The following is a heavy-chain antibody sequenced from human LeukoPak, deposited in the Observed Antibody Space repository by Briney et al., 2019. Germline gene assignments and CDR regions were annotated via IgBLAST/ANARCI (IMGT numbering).Heavy chain of an antibody. D-gene: IGHD3-22*01. CDR3: ARWDNSGYYSLDY. J-gene: IGHJ4*02. Sequence: GGSLRLSCAASGFTFDDYAMHWVRQAPGKGLVWVSRIHTDGSSTNYADSVKGRFTISRDNAKNTLYLQMNSLRAEDTAVYYCARWDNSGYYSLDYWGQGTLVTVSS. CDR1: GFTFDDYA. CDR2: IHTDGSST. V-gene: IGHV3-74*01.